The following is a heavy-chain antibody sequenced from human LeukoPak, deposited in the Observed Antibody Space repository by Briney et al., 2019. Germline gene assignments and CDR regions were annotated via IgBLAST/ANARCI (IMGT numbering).Heavy chain of an antibody. Sequence: GGSLRLSCAAYGFTLSNYEMNWVRQAPGKGLEWISDISSSGDNTDYADAVKGRFTISRDNAKNSLYLQMNSLRDEDTAVYYCVRDRTVSTILDYWGQGTLVTVSS. J-gene: IGHJ4*02. CDR1: GFTLSNYE. D-gene: IGHD5/OR15-5a*01. V-gene: IGHV3-48*03. CDR3: VRDRTVSTILDY. CDR2: ISSSGDNT.